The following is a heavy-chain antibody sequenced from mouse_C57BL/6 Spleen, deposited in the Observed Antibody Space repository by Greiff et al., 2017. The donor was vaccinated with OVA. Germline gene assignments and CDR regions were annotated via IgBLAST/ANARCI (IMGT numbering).Heavy chain of an antibody. CDR2: IHPNSGST. Sequence: QVQLQQPGAELVKPGASVKLSCKASGYTFTSYWMHWVKQRPGQGLEWIGMIHPNSGSTNYNEKFKSKATLTVDKSSSTAYMQLSSLTSEDSAVYYCARDKAGYPFDDWGQGTTLTVSS. CDR1: GYTFTSYW. V-gene: IGHV1-64*01. D-gene: IGHD2-2*01. J-gene: IGHJ2*01. CDR3: ARDKAGYPFDD.